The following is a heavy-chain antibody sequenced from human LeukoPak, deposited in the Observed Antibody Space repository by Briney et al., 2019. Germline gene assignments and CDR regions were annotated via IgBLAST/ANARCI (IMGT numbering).Heavy chain of an antibody. CDR3: AREVGEYLPDGKPMNPDFDY. J-gene: IGHJ4*02. CDR2: ISAYNGNT. D-gene: IGHD3-16*01. CDR1: GYTFTSYG. Sequence: GASVKVSCKASGYTFTSYGISWVRQAPGQGLEWMGWISAYNGNTNYAQKLQGRVTMTTDTSTSTAYMELSRLRSDDTAVYYCAREVGEYLPDGKPMNPDFDYWGQGTLVTVSS. V-gene: IGHV1-18*01.